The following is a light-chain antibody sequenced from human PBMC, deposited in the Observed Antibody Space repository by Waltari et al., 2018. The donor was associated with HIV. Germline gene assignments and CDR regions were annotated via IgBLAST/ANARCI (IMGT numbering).Light chain of an antibody. V-gene: IGLV1-47*01. J-gene: IGLJ1*01. CDR3: ASWDDSLNAFV. Sequence: QSVLTQPPSASATPGQRITISCSGGTSNTDSNSVYLYQQLPGTAPKVFIYRNSQRPSGVPDRFSGSKSGTSASLIISGLRSGDEADYYCASWDDSLNAFVFGTGTKVTVL. CDR1: TSNTDSNS. CDR2: RNS.